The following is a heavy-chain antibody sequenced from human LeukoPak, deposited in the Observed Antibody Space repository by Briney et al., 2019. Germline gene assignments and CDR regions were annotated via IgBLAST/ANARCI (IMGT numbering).Heavy chain of an antibody. CDR3: ARDPHIAAAGTIFDY. CDR2: ISSSSTTR. J-gene: IGHJ4*02. D-gene: IGHD6-13*01. V-gene: IGHV3-48*02. Sequence: PGGSQRLSCVVSGFTFSSCSMNWVRQAPGKGLEWVSYISSSSTTRYYADSVKGRFTISRDNAKNSLYLHMNSLRDEDSAVYYCARDPHIAAAGTIFDYWGQGTLVTVSS. CDR1: GFTFSSCS.